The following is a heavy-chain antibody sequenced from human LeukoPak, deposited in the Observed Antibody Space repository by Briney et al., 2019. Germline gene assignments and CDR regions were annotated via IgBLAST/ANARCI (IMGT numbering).Heavy chain of an antibody. CDR2: INHSGST. CDR3: ARLVVTPSY. V-gene: IGHV4-34*01. Sequence: PSETLSLTCAVYGGSFSGYYWSWIRQPPGKGLEWIGEINHSGSTNYNPSLKSRVTISVDTSKNQFSLKLSSVTAADTAVYYCARLVVTPSYWGQGTLVTVSS. J-gene: IGHJ4*02. D-gene: IGHD2-21*02. CDR1: GGSFSGYY.